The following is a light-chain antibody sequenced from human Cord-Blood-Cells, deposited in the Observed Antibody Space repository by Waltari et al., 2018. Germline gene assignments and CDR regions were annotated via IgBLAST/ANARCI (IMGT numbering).Light chain of an antibody. V-gene: IGLV1-40*01. CDR3: QSYDSSLSGVV. CDR2: GNS. Sequence: QSVLTPPPSVSGAPGQRVTISCTGSSSHIGAGYDVPWYQQLPGTAPKLLIYGNSKRPSGVPDRFSGSKSGTSASLAITGLQAEDEADYYCQSYDSSLSGVVFGGGTKLTVL. CDR1: SSHIGAGYD. J-gene: IGLJ2*01.